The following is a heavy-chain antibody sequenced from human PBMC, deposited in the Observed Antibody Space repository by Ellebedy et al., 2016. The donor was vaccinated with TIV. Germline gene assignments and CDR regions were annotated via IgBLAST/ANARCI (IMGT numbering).Heavy chain of an antibody. Sequence: SETLSLTXAVYGGSFSGYYWSWIRQPPGKGLEWIGEINHSGSTNYNPSLKSRVTISVDTSKNQFSLKLSSVTAADTAVYYCARGLTRRDGCNLGAFDIWGQGTMVTVSS. V-gene: IGHV4-34*01. J-gene: IGHJ3*02. D-gene: IGHD5-24*01. CDR2: INHSGST. CDR1: GGSFSGYY. CDR3: ARGLTRRDGCNLGAFDI.